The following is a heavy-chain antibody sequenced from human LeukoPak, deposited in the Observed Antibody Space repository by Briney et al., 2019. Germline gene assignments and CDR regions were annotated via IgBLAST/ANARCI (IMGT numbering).Heavy chain of an antibody. V-gene: IGHV1-69*13. Sequence: GASVKVSCKASVGTFNSFVISWVRQAPGQGLEWMGGIIPLFGTANYAQKFQDRATITADESTSTAYMELSSLRSEDTAFYYCARLGGDSSDYPFDHWGQGTLVTVSS. J-gene: IGHJ4*02. CDR3: ARLGGDSSDYPFDH. CDR2: IIPLFGTA. D-gene: IGHD3-22*01. CDR1: VGTFNSFV.